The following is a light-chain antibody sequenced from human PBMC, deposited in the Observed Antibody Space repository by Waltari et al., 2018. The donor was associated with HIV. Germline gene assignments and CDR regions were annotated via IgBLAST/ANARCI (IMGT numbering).Light chain of an antibody. Sequence: SYVLTQPPSLSVAPGQPAKLPCRGQNIVYKGVQWYQQKPGQAPVLVIYDYSDRPTGIPERFSGSNSGNTATLTVSMVEAGDEADYYCQLWDTSSDHPAFFGGGTKLTVV. CDR3: QLWDTSSDHPAF. J-gene: IGLJ2*01. CDR2: DYS. V-gene: IGLV3-21*02. CDR1: NIVYKG.